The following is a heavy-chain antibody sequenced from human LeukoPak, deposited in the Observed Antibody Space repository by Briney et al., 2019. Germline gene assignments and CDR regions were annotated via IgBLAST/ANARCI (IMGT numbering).Heavy chain of an antibody. J-gene: IGHJ6*02. CDR2: ISYDGSNK. V-gene: IGHV3-30*18. CDR3: AKVRYSSSYYYGMDV. D-gene: IGHD6-13*01. CDR1: GFTFSSYG. Sequence: GGSVRLSCAASGFTFSSYGMSWVRQAPGKGLEWVAVISYDGSNKYNADTVKGRFAISRDNSKNMVYLQMNSLRAEDTAVYYCAKVRYSSSYYYGMDVWGQGTTVTLFS.